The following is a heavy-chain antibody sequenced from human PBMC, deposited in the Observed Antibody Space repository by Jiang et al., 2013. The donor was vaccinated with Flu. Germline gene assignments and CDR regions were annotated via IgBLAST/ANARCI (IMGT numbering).Heavy chain of an antibody. CDR1: RGSISSYY. CDR2: ISYSGIT. Sequence: KPSETLSLTCTVSRGSISSYYWSWIRQPPGKGLEWIGYISYSGITNYNPSLKSRVTISVDTLRNHFSLELSSVTAADTAMYYCARLRPNGYITFDYWGQGVLVTVSS. J-gene: IGHJ4*02. D-gene: IGHD5-24*01. V-gene: IGHV4-59*08. CDR3: ARLRPNGYITFDY.